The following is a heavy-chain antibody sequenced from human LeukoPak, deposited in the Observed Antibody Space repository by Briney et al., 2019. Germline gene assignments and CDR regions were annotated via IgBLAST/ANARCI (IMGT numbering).Heavy chain of an antibody. V-gene: IGHV3-33*01. CDR2: IWYDGSNK. J-gene: IGHJ5*02. CDR3: AREACGSTDCYTTSPRNWFDP. CDR1: GFTFSSYG. D-gene: IGHD2-2*02. Sequence: PGGSLRLSCAASGFTFSSYGMHWVRQAPGKGLEWVAVIWYDGSNKYYADSVKGRFTISRDNAKNTLYLQMNSLRAEDTAVYYCAREACGSTDCYTTSPRNWFDPWGQGTLVTVSS.